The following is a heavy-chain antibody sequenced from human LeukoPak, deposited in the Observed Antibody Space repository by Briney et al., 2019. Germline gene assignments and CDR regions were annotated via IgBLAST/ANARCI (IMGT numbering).Heavy chain of an antibody. CDR2: IYPGDSDT. V-gene: IGHV5-51*01. J-gene: IGHJ5*02. CDR1: GYSFTSYW. D-gene: IGHD6-19*01. Sequence: RGESLKISCKGSGYSFTSYWIGWVRQMPGKGLEWMGIIYPGDSDTRYSPSFQGQVTISADKSISTAYLQWSSLKASDTAMYYCARDTSSYSSGWYGWFDPWGQGTLVTVSS. CDR3: ARDTSSYSSGWYGWFDP.